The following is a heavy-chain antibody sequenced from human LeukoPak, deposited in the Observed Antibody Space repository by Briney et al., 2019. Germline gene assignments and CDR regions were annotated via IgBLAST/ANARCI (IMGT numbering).Heavy chain of an antibody. Sequence: ASVKVSCKASGYTFSNYDINWVRQATGQGLEWMGWMNPNSSNTGYAQKFQGRITMTRNTSITTAYMELSSLRSEDTAVYYCARDLITMVRGVIRYYGMDVWGKGTTVTVSS. CDR3: ARDLITMVRGVIRYYGMDV. CDR1: GYTFSNYD. J-gene: IGHJ6*04. V-gene: IGHV1-8*01. CDR2: MNPNSSNT. D-gene: IGHD3-10*01.